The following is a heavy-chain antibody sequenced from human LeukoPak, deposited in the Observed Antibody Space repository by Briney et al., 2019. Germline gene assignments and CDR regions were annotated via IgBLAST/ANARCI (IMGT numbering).Heavy chain of an antibody. D-gene: IGHD3-3*01. CDR2: ISGGGGST. CDR1: GFTFSSYA. Sequence: GGSLRLSCAASGFTFSSYAMSWVRQAPGKGLEWVSAISGGGGSTYYADSVKGRFTISRDNSKNTLYLQMNSLRAEDTAVYYCARDRRLGVAGQYYYYYGMDVWGQGTTVTVSS. V-gene: IGHV3-23*01. J-gene: IGHJ6*02. CDR3: ARDRRLGVAGQYYYYYGMDV.